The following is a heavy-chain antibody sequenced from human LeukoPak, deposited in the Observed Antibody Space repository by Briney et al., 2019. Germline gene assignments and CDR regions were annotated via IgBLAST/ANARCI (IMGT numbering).Heavy chain of an antibody. CDR2: ISYDGSNK. CDR1: GFTFSSYG. V-gene: IGHV3-30*18. J-gene: IGHJ4*02. CDR3: AKDLGGPFDY. D-gene: IGHD2-15*01. Sequence: GGSLRLSCAASGFTFSSYGMHWVRQAPGKGLEWVAVISYDGSNKYYADSVKGRFTISRDNSKNTLYLQMNSLRAEDTAVNYCAKDLGGPFDYWGQGTLVTVSS.